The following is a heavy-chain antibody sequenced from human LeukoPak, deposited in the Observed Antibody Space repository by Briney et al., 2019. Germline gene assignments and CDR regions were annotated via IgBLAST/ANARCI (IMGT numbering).Heavy chain of an antibody. Sequence: GASAKVSCKASGYSFTGFYLHWVRQDVRQGLQWMGWIDPKSGTTKYAPRFQGRVTMTGDTSTRTVYMEVTSLRFDDTAVYYCARAGSGWSFWGQGTLVTVSA. CDR1: GYSFTGFY. CDR3: ARAGSGWSF. CDR2: IDPKSGTT. V-gene: IGHV1-2*02. J-gene: IGHJ4*02. D-gene: IGHD6-19*01.